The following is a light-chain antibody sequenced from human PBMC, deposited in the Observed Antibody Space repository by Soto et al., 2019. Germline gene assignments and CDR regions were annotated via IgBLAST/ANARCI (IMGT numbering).Light chain of an antibody. Sequence: EIVMTQSPVTLSVSPGERATLACWASQSVSSNLAWYQLKPGQAPRLLIYGASTRATYIPGRFSGSGSGTEFTLTISSLQSEDFAVYYCQQYNNWPLTFGGGTKVEIK. J-gene: IGKJ4*01. CDR1: QSVSSN. CDR3: QQYNNWPLT. CDR2: GAS. V-gene: IGKV3-15*01.